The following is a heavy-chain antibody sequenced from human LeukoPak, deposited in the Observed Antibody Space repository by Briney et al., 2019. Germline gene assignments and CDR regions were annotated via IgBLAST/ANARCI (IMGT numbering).Heavy chain of an antibody. Sequence: PGGSLRLSCAASGFTFSTFIMNWVRQAPGKGLEWVSSISGSSDYIYYADSVRGRFTISRDNAKNSLYRQMNSLRSEDTAVYYCARDNGGSYSPFDYWGQGTLVTVSS. V-gene: IGHV3-21*01. CDR2: ISGSSDYI. J-gene: IGHJ4*02. CDR3: ARDNGGSYSPFDY. CDR1: GFTFSTFI. D-gene: IGHD1-26*01.